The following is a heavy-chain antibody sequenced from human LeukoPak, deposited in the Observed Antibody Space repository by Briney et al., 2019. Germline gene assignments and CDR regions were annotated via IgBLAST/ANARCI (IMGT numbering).Heavy chain of an antibody. V-gene: IGHV3-21*01. CDR3: AGDDSSSWYEGNWFDP. CDR2: ISSSSSYI. D-gene: IGHD6-13*01. CDR1: GFTFSSYS. Sequence: PGGSLRLSCAASGFTFSSYSMNWVSQAPGKGLEWVSSISSSSSYIYYADSVKGRFTISRDNAKNSLYLQMNSLRAEDTAVYYCAGDDSSSWYEGNWFDPWGQGTLVTVSS. J-gene: IGHJ5*02.